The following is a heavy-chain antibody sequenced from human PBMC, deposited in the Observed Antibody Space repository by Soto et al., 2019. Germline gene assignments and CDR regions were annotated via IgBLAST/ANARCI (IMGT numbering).Heavy chain of an antibody. D-gene: IGHD6-13*01. CDR3: ARTAAAGKYYYGMDV. CDR1: GYSVTSYW. V-gene: IGHV5-51*01. CDR2: IYPGDSDT. J-gene: IGHJ6*02. Sequence: GDSLNISCEGSGYSVTSYWIGWVRQMPGKGLELMGIIYPGDSDTRYSPSFQGQVTISADKSISTAYLQWSSLKASDTAMYYCARTAAAGKYYYGMDVWGQGTTVTVSS.